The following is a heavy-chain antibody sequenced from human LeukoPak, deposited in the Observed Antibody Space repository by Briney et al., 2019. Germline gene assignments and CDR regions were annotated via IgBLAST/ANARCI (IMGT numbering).Heavy chain of an antibody. CDR3: ARDRGLYSPYDKYNWFDP. CDR1: GYTFTSYG. CDR2: ISAYNGNT. J-gene: IGHJ5*02. D-gene: IGHD3-22*01. V-gene: IGHV1-18*01. Sequence: GASVKVSCKASGYTFTSYGISWVRQAPGQGLEWMGWISAYNGNTNYAQKLQGRVTMTTDTSTSTAYMELRSLRSDDTAVYYCARDRGLYSPYDKYNWFDPWGQGTLVTVSS.